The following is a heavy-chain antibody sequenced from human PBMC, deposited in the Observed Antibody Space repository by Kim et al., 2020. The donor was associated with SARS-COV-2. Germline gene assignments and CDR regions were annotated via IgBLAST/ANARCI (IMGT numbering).Heavy chain of an antibody. V-gene: IGHV3-30*01. J-gene: IGHJ4*02. Sequence: NKYYADSVKGRFTISRDNSKNTLYLQMNSLRAEDTAVYYCAILHIAAAGGWGQGTLVTVSS. CDR2: NK. D-gene: IGHD6-13*01. CDR3: AILHIAAAGG.